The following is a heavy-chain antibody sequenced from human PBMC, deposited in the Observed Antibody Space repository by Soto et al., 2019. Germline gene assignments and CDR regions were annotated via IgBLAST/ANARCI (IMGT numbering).Heavy chain of an antibody. CDR2: IKQDGSEK. J-gene: IGHJ4*02. V-gene: IGHV3-7*05. D-gene: IGHD2-15*01. Sequence: GSLRLSCAGSGFTFSSYWMSWVRQAPGKGLEWVANIKQDGSEKYYVDSVKGRFTISRDNAKNSLYLQMNSLRAEDTAVYYCARGHALLDAYDYWGQGTLVTVSS. CDR1: GFTFSSYW. CDR3: ARGHALLDAYDY.